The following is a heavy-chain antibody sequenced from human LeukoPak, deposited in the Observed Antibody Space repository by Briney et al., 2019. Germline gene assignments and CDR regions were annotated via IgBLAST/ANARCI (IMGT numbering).Heavy chain of an antibody. V-gene: IGHV3-23*01. CDR3: AKDAYSSGWFHLDY. CDR2: ISGDGVST. Sequence: GGSLRLSCAASGFTFSNYAMSWVPQAPGRGREWVPVISGDGVSTYFADSVRGRFAISTDNSKNTLYLQMNSLRAEDTALYYCAKDAYSSGWFHLDYWGQGTLVTVSS. D-gene: IGHD6-19*01. J-gene: IGHJ4*02. CDR1: GFTFSNYA.